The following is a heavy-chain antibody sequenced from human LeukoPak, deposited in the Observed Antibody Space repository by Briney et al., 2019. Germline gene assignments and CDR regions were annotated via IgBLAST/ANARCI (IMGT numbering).Heavy chain of an antibody. CDR2: IYYSGST. V-gene: IGHV4-39*07. Sequence: GSLRLSCAASGFIFSSYSLNWIRQPPGKGLEWIGSIYYSGSTYYNPSLKSRVTISVDTSKNQFSLKLSSVTAADTAVYYCARDGGDDYGDWGQGTLVTVSS. J-gene: IGHJ4*02. CDR3: ARDGGDDYGD. CDR1: GFIFSSYS. D-gene: IGHD4-17*01.